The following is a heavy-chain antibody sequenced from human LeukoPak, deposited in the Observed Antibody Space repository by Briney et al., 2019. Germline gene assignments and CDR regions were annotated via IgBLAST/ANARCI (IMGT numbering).Heavy chain of an antibody. D-gene: IGHD3-16*02. Sequence: GGSLRLSCAASGFTFSSYSMNWVRQAPGKGLEWVSSISSSSYIYYADSVKGRFTISRDNAKNSLYLQMNSLKTEDTAVYYCTKVLLSARDYVWGNYRYLAFNIWGQGTMVTVSS. J-gene: IGHJ3*02. CDR1: GFTFSSYS. CDR2: ISSSSYI. V-gene: IGHV3-21*03. CDR3: TKVLLSARDYVWGNYRYLAFNI.